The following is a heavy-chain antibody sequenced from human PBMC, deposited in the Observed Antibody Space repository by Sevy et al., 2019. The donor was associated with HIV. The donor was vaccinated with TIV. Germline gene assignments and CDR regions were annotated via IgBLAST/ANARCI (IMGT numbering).Heavy chain of an antibody. CDR2: ISYDGSSK. J-gene: IGHJ4*02. CDR3: ARDNPGIAAAGTEFGYFDY. Sequence: GGSLRLSCAASGFTFSSYAMHWVRQAPGKGLEWVAVISYDGSSKYYADSVKGRFTISRDNSKNTLYLQMNSLRAEDTAVYYCARDNPGIAAAGTEFGYFDYWGQGTLVTVSS. CDR1: GFTFSSYA. V-gene: IGHV3-30-3*01. D-gene: IGHD6-13*01.